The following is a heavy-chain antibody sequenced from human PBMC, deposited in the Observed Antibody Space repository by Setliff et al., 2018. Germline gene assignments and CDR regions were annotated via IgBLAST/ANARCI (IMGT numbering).Heavy chain of an antibody. D-gene: IGHD3-3*01. J-gene: IGHJ4*02. Sequence: SETLSLTCTVSGGSISSSSYYWGWIRQPPGKGLEWIGSIYYSGSTYYNPSLKSRVTIPVDTSKNHFSLKLSSVTAADTAVYYCARGRMYYNFWSGYSDYWGQGTLVTVSS. CDR3: ARGRMYYNFWSGYSDY. CDR2: IYYSGST. V-gene: IGHV4-39*07. CDR1: GGSISSSSYY.